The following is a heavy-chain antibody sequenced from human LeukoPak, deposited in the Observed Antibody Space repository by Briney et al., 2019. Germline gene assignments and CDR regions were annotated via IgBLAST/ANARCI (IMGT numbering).Heavy chain of an antibody. Sequence: SETLSLTCTVSGGSISGGTYYWGWIRQPPGKGLEWIGTVSYSGTTYYKSSLKSRVTISVDTSKNQFSLYLNSVTAADTAVYYCARVHSGYDFGNRKYYYFDYWGQGTLVTVSS. J-gene: IGHJ4*02. D-gene: IGHD5-12*01. CDR1: GGSISGGTYY. V-gene: IGHV4-39*01. CDR3: ARVHSGYDFGNRKYYYFDY. CDR2: VSYSGTT.